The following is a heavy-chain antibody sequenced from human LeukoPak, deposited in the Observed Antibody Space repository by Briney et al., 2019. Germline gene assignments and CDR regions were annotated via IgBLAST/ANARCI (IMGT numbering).Heavy chain of an antibody. CDR1: GGSTSSSY. CDR3: ARGARGYSYSATGGYNWFDP. D-gene: IGHD5-18*01. J-gene: IGHJ5*02. Sequence: PSETLSLTCIVSGGSTSSSYWSCIRPPPGKGLEWMGYLYYSGSTNYNPSLKSRVTISVDTCKTQFSLKLSFVTAADTAVYYCARGARGYSYSATGGYNWFDPWGQGTLVTVSS. CDR2: LYYSGST. V-gene: IGHV4-59*01.